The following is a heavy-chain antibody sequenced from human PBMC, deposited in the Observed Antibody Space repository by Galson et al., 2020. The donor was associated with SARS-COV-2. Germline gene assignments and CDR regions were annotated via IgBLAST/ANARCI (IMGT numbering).Heavy chain of an antibody. J-gene: IGHJ4*02. Sequence: ASETLSLTCTVSGGSISSGDYYWSWVRQSPGKGLEWIGYIYNSGSIYDNPSLKSRVTISVDTSKNQFSLKLNSVTVADTAVYYCARASREASGFGYWGQGTLVTVSS. CDR2: IYNSGSI. V-gene: IGHV4-30-4*01. CDR3: ARASREASGFGY. CDR1: GGSISSGDYY.